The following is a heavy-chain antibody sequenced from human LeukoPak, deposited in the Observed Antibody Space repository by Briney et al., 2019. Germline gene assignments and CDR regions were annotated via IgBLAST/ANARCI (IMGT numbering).Heavy chain of an antibody. V-gene: IGHV4-4*02. CDR3: ARGPRSTISSLNS. D-gene: IGHD5/OR15-5a*01. CDR2: IHQSGST. CDR1: GGSISSGYW. Sequence: SETLSLTCDVSGGSISSGYWWSWVRQLPGKGLEWIGEIHQSGSTNYNPSFKSRATISVDKSKNHFSLKLTSVTAADTAVYFCARGPRSTISSLNSWGPGVLVTVSS. J-gene: IGHJ4*02.